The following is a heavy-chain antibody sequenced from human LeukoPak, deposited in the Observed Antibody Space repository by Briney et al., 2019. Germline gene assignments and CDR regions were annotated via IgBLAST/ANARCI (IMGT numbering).Heavy chain of an antibody. CDR2: IYYSGST. V-gene: IGHV4-31*03. J-gene: IGHJ4*02. D-gene: IGHD2-2*01. CDR3: AEMDCSSTSCPFGG. CDR1: GGSISSGGYY. Sequence: SQTLSLTCTVSGGSISSGGYYWSWIRQHPGKGLEWIGYIYYSGSTYYNPSLKSRVTISVDTSKNQFSLKLSSVTAADTAAYYCAEMDCSSTSCPFGGWGQGTLVTVSS.